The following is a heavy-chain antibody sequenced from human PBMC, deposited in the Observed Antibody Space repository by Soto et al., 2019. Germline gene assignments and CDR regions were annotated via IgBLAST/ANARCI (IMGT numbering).Heavy chain of an antibody. Sequence: SETLSLTCTVSGGSISSGYYYWSWIRQPPGTGLEWIGYINYSGSTNYNPSLKSRVTISVDTSKNQFSLKLTSVTAADTAVYYCARDKITGLFDYWGQGTLVTVSS. CDR3: ARDKITGLFDY. J-gene: IGHJ4*02. D-gene: IGHD2-8*02. CDR2: INYSGST. CDR1: GGSISSGYYY. V-gene: IGHV4-30-4*01.